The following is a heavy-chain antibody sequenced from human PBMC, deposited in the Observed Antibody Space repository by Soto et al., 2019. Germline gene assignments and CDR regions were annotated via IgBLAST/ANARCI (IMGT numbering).Heavy chain of an antibody. CDR1: GDSVSSNSAG. CDR2: TYYRSKWYN. Sequence: SQTLSLTCDISGDSVSSNSAGWNWIRQTPSRGLEWLGRTYYRSKWYNNYAESVKSRITINTDTSKKQFSLQLNSVAPEDTAVYYCARGSWDDVSGHYYMDVWGKGTTVTVSS. CDR3: ARGSWDDVSGHYYMDV. J-gene: IGHJ6*03. V-gene: IGHV6-1*01. D-gene: IGHD1-1*01.